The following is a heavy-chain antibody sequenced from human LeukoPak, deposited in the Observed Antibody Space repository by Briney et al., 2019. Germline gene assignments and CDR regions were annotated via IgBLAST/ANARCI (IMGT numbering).Heavy chain of an antibody. CDR3: GRSLSSAWYYFAY. CDR1: GGSISDYY. V-gene: IGHV4-59*01. CDR2: IYYSGST. D-gene: IGHD6-19*01. Sequence: SETLSLTCTVSGGSISDYYWSWIRQPPGKGLEWIGYIYYSGSTNYSPSLKSRVTISVDTSKNQFSLRLSSVTAADTAVYYCGRSLSSAWYYFAYWGQGTLVTVSS. J-gene: IGHJ4*02.